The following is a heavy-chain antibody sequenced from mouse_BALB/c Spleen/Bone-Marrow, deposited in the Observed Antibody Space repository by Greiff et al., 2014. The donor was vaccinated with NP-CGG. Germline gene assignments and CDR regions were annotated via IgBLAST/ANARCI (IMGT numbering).Heavy chain of an antibody. CDR1: EYEFPSHD. J-gene: IGHJ3*01. CDR3: AKHANWDWFAY. D-gene: IGHD4-1*01. CDR2: INSDGGST. Sequence: EVKLMESGGGLVQPGESLKLSCESNEYEFPSHDMSWVRKTPEQRLELVAAINSDGGSTYYPDTMERRFIISRDNTKKTLYLQLRSLRSEDTALYYCAKHANWDWFAYWGQGTLVTVSA. V-gene: IGHV5-2*01.